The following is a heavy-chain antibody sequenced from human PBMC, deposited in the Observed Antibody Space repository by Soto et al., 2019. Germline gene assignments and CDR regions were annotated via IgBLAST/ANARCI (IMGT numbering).Heavy chain of an antibody. D-gene: IGHD6-13*01. V-gene: IGHV4-59*01. CDR2: IYYSGST. J-gene: IGHJ4*02. Sequence: TSETLSLTCTVSGGSIISYYWSWSRQPPWKGLEWIGYIYYSGSTNYNPSLKSRVTISVDTSKNQFSLMLSSVTAADTAVYYCARARRYSSSWYLDYWGQGTLVTVSS. CDR3: ARARRYSSSWYLDY. CDR1: GGSIISYY.